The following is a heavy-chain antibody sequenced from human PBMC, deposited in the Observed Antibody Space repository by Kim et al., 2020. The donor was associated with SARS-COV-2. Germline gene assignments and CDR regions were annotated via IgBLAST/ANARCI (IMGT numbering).Heavy chain of an antibody. CDR3: ARGIGNWFDP. V-gene: IGHV1-3*01. CDR1: GYIFTNHA. CDR2: INVGNGDT. D-gene: IGHD3-10*01. Sequence: ASVKVSCKASGYIFTNHAIHWVRQAPGQGLEWMGWINVGNGDTKNSQNFQGRVTITRDTSATTAYMELSSLRSEDTTVYYCARGIGNWFDPWGQGTLVIV. J-gene: IGHJ5*02.